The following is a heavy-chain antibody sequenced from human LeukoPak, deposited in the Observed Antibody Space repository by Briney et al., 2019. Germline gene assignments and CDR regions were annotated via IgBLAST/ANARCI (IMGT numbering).Heavy chain of an antibody. V-gene: IGHV4-34*01. J-gene: IGHJ5*02. CDR3: AREVRYFDWSHRFDP. D-gene: IGHD3-9*01. CDR1: GGSFSGYY. Sequence: SETLSLTCAVYGGSFSGYYWSWIRQPPGKGLEWIGGINHSGSTNYNPSLKSRVTISVDTSKNQFSLKLSSVTAADTAVYYCAREVRYFDWSHRFDPWGQGTLVTVSS. CDR2: INHSGST.